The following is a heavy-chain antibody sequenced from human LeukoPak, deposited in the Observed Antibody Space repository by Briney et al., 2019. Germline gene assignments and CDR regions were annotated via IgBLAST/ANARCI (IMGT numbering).Heavy chain of an antibody. V-gene: IGHV3-23*01. Sequence: GGSLRLSCAASGFSFSSYAMSWVRQAPGRGLEWVATLSGSGAGTYYSDSVQGRFTISRDNSKRTLFLQMNSLRAEDTAFYYCAKAELGVDTFFDYWGQGTLVTVSS. D-gene: IGHD3-3*01. CDR2: LSGSGAGT. CDR3: AKAELGVDTFFDY. J-gene: IGHJ4*02. CDR1: GFSFSSYA.